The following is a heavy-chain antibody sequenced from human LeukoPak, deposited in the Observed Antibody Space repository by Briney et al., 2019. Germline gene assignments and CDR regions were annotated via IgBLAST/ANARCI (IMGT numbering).Heavy chain of an antibody. CDR3: ARRNGRGPADY. J-gene: IGHJ4*01. Sequence: SVKVSCKASGGTFSSYTISWVRQAPGQGLEWMGRIIPILGIANYAQKFQGRVTITADKSTSTAYMELSSLRSEDTAVYYCARRNGRGPADYWGKEPWSPSPQ. V-gene: IGHV1-69*02. D-gene: IGHD5-24*01. CDR1: GGTFSSYT. CDR2: IIPILGIA.